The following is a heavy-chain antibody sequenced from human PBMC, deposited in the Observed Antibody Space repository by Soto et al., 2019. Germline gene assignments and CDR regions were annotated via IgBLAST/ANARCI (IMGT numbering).Heavy chain of an antibody. J-gene: IGHJ4*02. Sequence: EMQRVESGGGLVKPGGSLRLSCAASGFTFSSYSMNWVRQAPGKGLEWVSSISSSSNYIYYADSVKGRFTISRDNAKNSLYLQMNSLTAEDTLLYYCAKDLVGSTIWGQGTLVTVSP. CDR2: ISSSSNYI. D-gene: IGHD2-8*02. CDR3: AKDLVGSTI. V-gene: IGHV3-21*01. CDR1: GFTFSSYS.